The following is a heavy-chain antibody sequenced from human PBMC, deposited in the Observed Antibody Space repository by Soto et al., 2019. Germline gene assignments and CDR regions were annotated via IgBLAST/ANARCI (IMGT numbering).Heavy chain of an antibody. CDR2: INHSGST. Sequence: SETLSLTCAVYGGSFSGYYWSWIRQPPGKGLEWIGEINHSGSTNYNPSLKSRVTISVDTSKNQFSLKLSSVTAADTAVYYCARLGYGDQNYFDYWGQGTLVTVSS. CDR1: GGSFSGYY. J-gene: IGHJ4*02. CDR3: ARLGYGDQNYFDY. D-gene: IGHD4-17*01. V-gene: IGHV4-34*01.